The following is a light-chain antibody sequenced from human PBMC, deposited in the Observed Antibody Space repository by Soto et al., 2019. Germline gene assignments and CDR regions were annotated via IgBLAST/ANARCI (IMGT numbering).Light chain of an antibody. Sequence: QLVLTQSPSASASLGASDKLTCTLSSGHSSYAIAWHQQQPEKGPRYLMKLNSDGSHNKGDGIPDRFSGSSSGAERYLTISSLQSEDEADYYCQTWGTGTVVFGGGTKLTVL. CDR3: QTWGTGTVV. V-gene: IGLV4-69*01. J-gene: IGLJ2*01. CDR1: SGHSSYA. CDR2: LNSDGSH.